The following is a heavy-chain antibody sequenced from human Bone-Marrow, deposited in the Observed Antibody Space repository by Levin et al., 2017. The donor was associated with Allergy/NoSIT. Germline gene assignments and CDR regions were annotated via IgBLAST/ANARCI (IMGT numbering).Heavy chain of an antibody. CDR1: GGSVSKYC. J-gene: IGHJ3*01. V-gene: IGHV4-59*02. D-gene: IGHD3-3*01. CDR3: AKDLSDTSGYYWDV. Sequence: SETLSLTCTVSGGSVSKYCWSWIRQSPGKGLEWIGYIYFSSTTKYNPSLESRVTISADSSTNSFPLRLTSVTSADTAMYYCAKDLSDTSGYYWDVWGQGTMVIVSS. CDR2: IYFSSTT.